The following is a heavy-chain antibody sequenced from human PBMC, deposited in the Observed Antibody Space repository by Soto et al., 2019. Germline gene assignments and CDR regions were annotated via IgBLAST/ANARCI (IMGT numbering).Heavy chain of an antibody. CDR1: GFTFSSYA. J-gene: IGHJ3*02. Sequence: GGSLRLSCAASGFTFSSYAMSWVRQAPGKGLEWVSAISGSGGSTYYADSVKGRFTISRDNSKNTLYLQMNSLRAEDTAVYYCAKDWGNDYIWGSYRRDAFDIWGQGTMVTVSS. V-gene: IGHV3-23*01. CDR3: AKDWGNDYIWGSYRRDAFDI. CDR2: ISGSGGST. D-gene: IGHD3-16*02.